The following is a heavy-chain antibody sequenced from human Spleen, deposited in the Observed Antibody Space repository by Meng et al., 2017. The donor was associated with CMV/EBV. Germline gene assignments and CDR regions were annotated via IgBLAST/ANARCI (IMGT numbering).Heavy chain of an antibody. CDR3: AKDRSFTTFGVLPDY. J-gene: IGHJ4*02. CDR1: GFTFSSYG. D-gene: IGHD3-3*01. Sequence: GESLKISCAASGFTFSSYGMHWVRQAPGKGLEWVAFIRYDGSNKYYADSVKGRFTISRDNSKNTLYLQMNSLRAEDTAVYYCAKDRSFTTFGVLPDYWGQGTLVTVSS. CDR2: IRYDGSNK. V-gene: IGHV3-30*02.